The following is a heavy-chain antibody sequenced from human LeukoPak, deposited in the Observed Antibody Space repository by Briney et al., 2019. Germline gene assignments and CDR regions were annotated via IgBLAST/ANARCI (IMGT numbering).Heavy chain of an antibody. D-gene: IGHD6-19*01. CDR2: IYYSGST. CDR3: ARDSSHNWFDP. Sequence: SETLSLTCTVSGGSISSSSYYWGWIRQPPGKGLEWIGSIYYSGSTYYNPSLKSRVTISVDTSKNQFSLKLSSVTAADMAVYYCARDSSHNWFDPWGQGTLVTVSS. CDR1: GGSISSSSYY. J-gene: IGHJ5*02. V-gene: IGHV4-39*07.